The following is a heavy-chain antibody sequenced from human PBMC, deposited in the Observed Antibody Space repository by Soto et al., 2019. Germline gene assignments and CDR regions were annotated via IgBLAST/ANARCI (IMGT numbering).Heavy chain of an antibody. J-gene: IGHJ4*02. CDR1: GVTFSDYN. D-gene: IGHD3-3*01. V-gene: IGHV3-48*02. CDR3: ARDVRFLEWFQDY. Sequence: GGSLRLSCATSGVTFSDYNMNWVRQAPGKGLEWISYISSTSSTKYYAESVKGRFTISRDNGKKSLYLQMNSLRDDDTAVYYCARDVRFLEWFQDYWGLGTLVTVSS. CDR2: ISSTSSTK.